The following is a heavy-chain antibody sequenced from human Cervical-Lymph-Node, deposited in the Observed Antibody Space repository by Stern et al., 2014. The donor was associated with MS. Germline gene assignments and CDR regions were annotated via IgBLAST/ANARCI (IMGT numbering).Heavy chain of an antibody. CDR1: GGSISRGGYY. D-gene: IGHD1-1*01. CDR2: IYYSGSP. J-gene: IGHJ2*01. CDR3: ARVRQERHWYFDL. V-gene: IGHV4-31*01. Sequence: QVQLQDSGPGLVKPSQTLSLTCTVSGGSISRGGYYWSWLRQHPGKGLEWIGYIYYSGSPYYNPSLKSLVAISVDTSKNQFSLKLSSVTAADTAVYYCARVRQERHWYFDLWGRGTLVTVSS.